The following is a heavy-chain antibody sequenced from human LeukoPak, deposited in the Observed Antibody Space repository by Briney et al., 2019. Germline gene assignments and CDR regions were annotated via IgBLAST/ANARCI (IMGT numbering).Heavy chain of an antibody. CDR2: IGGRGSTV. V-gene: IGHV3-48*04. D-gene: IGHD5-24*01. CDR3: ARDKTTGFKNDFDS. CDR1: GFTFTSYS. J-gene: IGHJ4*02. Sequence: GGSLRLSCAASGFTFTSYSMVWVRQAPGKGLEWLSFIGGRGSTVYYADSVKGRFTISRDNAKRSLYLQMNSLRVEDTALYYCARDKTTGFKNDFDSWGQGTLVTVSP.